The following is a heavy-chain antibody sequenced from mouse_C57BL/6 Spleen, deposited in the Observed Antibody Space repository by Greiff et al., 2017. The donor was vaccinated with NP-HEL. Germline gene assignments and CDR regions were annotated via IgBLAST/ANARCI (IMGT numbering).Heavy chain of an antibody. J-gene: IGHJ3*01. V-gene: IGHV1-5*01. CDR1: GYTFTSYW. CDR2: IYPGNSDT. D-gene: IGHD2-4*01. Sequence: EVQLQQSGTVLARPGASVKMSCKTSGYTFTSYWMHWVKQRPGQGLEWIGAIYPGNSDTSYNQKFKGKAKLTAVTSASTSYMELSSLTNEDSAVYYCTRWSYYDYGDWFAYWGQGTLVTVSA. CDR3: TRWSYYDYGDWFAY.